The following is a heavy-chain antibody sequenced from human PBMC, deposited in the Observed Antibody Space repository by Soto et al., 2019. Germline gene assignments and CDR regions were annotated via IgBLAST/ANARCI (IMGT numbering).Heavy chain of an antibody. CDR2: ISAYNGNT. CDR1: VYTFTSYG. J-gene: IGHJ4*02. Sequence: ASVKVSCKSSVYTFTSYGSSWVRQAPGQGLEWMGWISAYNGNTNYAQKLQGRVTMTTDTSTSTAYMELRSLRSDDTAGYYCARENDSSGYYGLWGQGTLVTVSS. CDR3: ARENDSSGYYGL. D-gene: IGHD3-22*01. V-gene: IGHV1-18*01.